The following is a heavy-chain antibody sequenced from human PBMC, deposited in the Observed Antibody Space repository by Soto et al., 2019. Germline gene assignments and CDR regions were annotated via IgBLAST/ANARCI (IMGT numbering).Heavy chain of an antibody. CDR1: GLSISSDY. Sequence: SKTLSLTSTVSGLSISSDYWSWIRQPPGKGLEWIGYIYYSGSTNYNPALKSRVTISVDTSKNPFSLNLSSVTAADTAVYYCARGWEYDYVWVSYRLDYWGQGTLVTVS. CDR3: ARGWEYDYVWVSYRLDY. J-gene: IGHJ4*02. D-gene: IGHD3-16*02. V-gene: IGHV4-59*01. CDR2: IYYSGST.